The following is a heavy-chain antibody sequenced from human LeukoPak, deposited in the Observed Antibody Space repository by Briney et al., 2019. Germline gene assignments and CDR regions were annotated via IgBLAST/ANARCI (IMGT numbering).Heavy chain of an antibody. CDR3: ARATYYDYVWGSYRSDPEKFDY. D-gene: IGHD3-16*02. V-gene: IGHV4-34*01. CDR2: INHSGST. J-gene: IGHJ4*02. Sequence: SETLSLTCAVYGGSFSGYYWSWIRQPPGEGLEWIGEINHSGSTNYNPSLKSRVTISVDTSKNQFSLKLSSVTAADTAVYYCARATYYDYVWGSYRSDPEKFDYWGQGTLVTVSS. CDR1: GGSFSGYY.